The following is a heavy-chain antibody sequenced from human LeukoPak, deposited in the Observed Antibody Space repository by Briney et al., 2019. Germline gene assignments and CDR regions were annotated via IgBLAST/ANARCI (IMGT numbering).Heavy chain of an antibody. CDR1: GGSFSSYY. J-gene: IGHJ3*02. Sequence: SETLSLTCAVYGGSFSSYYWSWIRQPPGKGLEWIGEINHSGSTNYNPSLTSRVTISVDKSKNHFPLNLSSVTAADTAVYYCARVSCSSTGGCAFDIWGQGTMVTVSS. D-gene: IGHD2-2*01. CDR3: ARVSCSSTGGCAFDI. V-gene: IGHV4-34*01. CDR2: INHSGST.